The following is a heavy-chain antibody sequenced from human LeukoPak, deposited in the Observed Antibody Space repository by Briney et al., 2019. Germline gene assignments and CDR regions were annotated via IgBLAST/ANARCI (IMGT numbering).Heavy chain of an antibody. CDR3: ARHTTVGGSLRFDY. CDR1: GYGFSSYW. D-gene: IGHD4-23*01. V-gene: IGHV5-51*01. J-gene: IGHJ4*02. CDR2: ICPGDSDT. Sequence: GESLKISCKGSGYGFSSYWIGWVRQMPGKGLEYMGIICPGDSDTRYSQSFQGQVIISADKSITTAYLQWSSLKASDTAMYYCARHTTVGGSLRFDYWGQGTLVSVSS.